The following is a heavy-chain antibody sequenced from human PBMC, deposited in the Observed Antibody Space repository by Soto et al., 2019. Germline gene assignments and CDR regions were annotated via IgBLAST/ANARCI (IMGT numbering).Heavy chain of an antibody. J-gene: IGHJ2*01. CDR1: GFTFSSYD. Sequence: EVQLVESGGGLVQPGGSLRLSCAASGFTFSSYDMHWVRQATGKGLEWVSAIGTAGDTYYPGSVKGRFTISRENAKNSLYLQMTSLRAGDTAVYYCARGGYYDSSGYYRGWYFDLWGRGTLVTVSS. V-gene: IGHV3-13*04. CDR3: ARGGYYDSSGYYRGWYFDL. CDR2: IGTAGDT. D-gene: IGHD3-22*01.